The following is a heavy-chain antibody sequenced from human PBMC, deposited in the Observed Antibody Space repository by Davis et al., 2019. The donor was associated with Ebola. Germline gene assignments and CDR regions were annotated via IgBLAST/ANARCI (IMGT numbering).Heavy chain of an antibody. CDR1: GFTFSSYA. J-gene: IGHJ4*02. V-gene: IGHV3-30-3*01. CDR2: ISYDGSNK. CDR3: AREVQLEGFTDY. D-gene: IGHD1-1*01. Sequence: GESLKISCAASGFTFSSYAMHWVRQAPGKGLEWVAVISYDGSNKYYADSVKGRFTISRDNSKNTLYLQMNSLRAEDTAVYYCAREVQLEGFTDYWGQGTLVTASS.